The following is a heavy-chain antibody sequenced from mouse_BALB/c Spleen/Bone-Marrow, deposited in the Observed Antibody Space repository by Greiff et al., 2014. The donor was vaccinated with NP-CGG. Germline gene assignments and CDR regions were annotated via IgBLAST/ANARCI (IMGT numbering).Heavy chain of an antibody. CDR2: IDPYSGGT. V-gene: IGHV1S135*01. J-gene: IGHJ2*01. CDR3: SRGVLAYFDY. CDR1: GYAFTNYN. Sequence: VHVKQSGPELVKPGASVKVSCKASGYAFTNYNMNWVKQSHGTSLEWIGYIDPYSGGTNYNQKFRGKATLTVDKSSSTAYMHLNSLTSEDSAVYYCSRGVLAYFDYWGQGNTLTVSS. D-gene: IGHD2-14*01.